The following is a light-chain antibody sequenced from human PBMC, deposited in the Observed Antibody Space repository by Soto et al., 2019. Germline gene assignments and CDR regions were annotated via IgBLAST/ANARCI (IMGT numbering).Light chain of an antibody. CDR3: SSYTGSNTWV. J-gene: IGLJ3*02. Sequence: QSALTQPASVSGSPGQSITISCTGTTSDVGGYNSVSWYQQHPGKAPNLMIYEVSNRTSGVSNRFSGSKSGNTASLTISGLKAEDSADYYCSSYTGSNTWVFGGGTKLTVL. CDR1: TSDVGGYNS. V-gene: IGLV2-14*01. CDR2: EVS.